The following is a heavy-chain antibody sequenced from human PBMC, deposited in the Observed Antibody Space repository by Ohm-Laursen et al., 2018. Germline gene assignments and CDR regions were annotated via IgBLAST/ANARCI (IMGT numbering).Heavy chain of an antibody. CDR2: IYYSGGT. CDR1: GGSISSSSYY. J-gene: IGHJ1*01. Sequence: TLSLTCTVSGGSISSSSYYWGWIRQPPGKGLEWIGSIYYSGGTYYNPSLKSRFTISLHTSKNLFSLKLSSVTAADTSVYYCAGHYDSSGYILPKYFQHWGQGTLVTVSS. CDR3: AGHYDSSGYILPKYFQH. V-gene: IGHV4-39*01. D-gene: IGHD3-22*01.